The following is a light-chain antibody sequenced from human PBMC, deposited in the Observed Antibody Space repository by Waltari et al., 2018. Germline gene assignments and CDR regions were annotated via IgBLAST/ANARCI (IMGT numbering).Light chain of an antibody. J-gene: IGLJ3*02. Sequence: QSALTQPASVSGSPGQSITISCTGASRDIGASNYVPWFQQHPGKAPKLMIYEVSNRPSGVSNRFSGSKSGNTASLTISGLQTEDEADYYCSSYTTSITWVFGGGTKLTVL. CDR2: EVS. CDR1: SRDIGASNY. V-gene: IGLV2-14*01. CDR3: SSYTTSITWV.